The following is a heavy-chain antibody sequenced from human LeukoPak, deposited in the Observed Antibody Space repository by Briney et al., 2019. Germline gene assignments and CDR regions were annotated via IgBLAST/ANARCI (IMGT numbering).Heavy chain of an antibody. CDR2: ISTSNDTV. J-gene: IGHJ4*02. CDR1: GFTFSSYS. D-gene: IGHD3-10*01. V-gene: IGHV3-48*02. CDR3: ARAIRSGTYYLVY. Sequence: GESLTLSCAPSGFTFSSYSMNWLRHAPGRGLECFSYISTSNDTVYYADSVKGRFTISRDNAKNSLYLQMNSLRDEDTAVYYCARAIRSGTYYLVYWGQGTLVTVSS.